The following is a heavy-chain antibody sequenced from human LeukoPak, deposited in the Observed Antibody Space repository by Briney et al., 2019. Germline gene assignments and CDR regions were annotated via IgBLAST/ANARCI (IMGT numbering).Heavy chain of an antibody. CDR2: INYSGNS. CDR1: GGSISTYY. CDR3: ARGGWSIDL. J-gene: IGHJ2*01. V-gene: IGHV4-59*01. Sequence: SETLSLTCSVSGGSISTYYWSWIRQPPGKGLEWIGYINYSGNSNYNPSLKSRVTTSVDTSKNQHSLKLSSVTAADTAVYYCARGGWSIDLWGRGTLVTVSS.